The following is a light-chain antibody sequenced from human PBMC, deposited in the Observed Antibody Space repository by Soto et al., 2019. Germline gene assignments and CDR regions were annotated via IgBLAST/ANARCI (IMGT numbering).Light chain of an antibody. Sequence: QSALTQPASVSGSPGQSITISCTGTSSDVGGYNFVSWYQQYPGKAPQVIIYNVSIRPSGVSNRFSGSKSVNTASLSISGLQAEDEADYYCSSYTSISTVVFGGGTKLTVL. V-gene: IGLV2-14*01. J-gene: IGLJ3*02. CDR1: SSDVGGYNF. CDR2: NVS. CDR3: SSYTSISTVV.